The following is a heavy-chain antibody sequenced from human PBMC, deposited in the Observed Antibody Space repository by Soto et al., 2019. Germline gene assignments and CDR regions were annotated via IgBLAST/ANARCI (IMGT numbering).Heavy chain of an antibody. CDR1: GGTFSSYT. V-gene: IGHV1-69*12. CDR2: IIPIFGTA. Sequence: QVQLVQSEAEVKKPGSSVTVSCKASGGTFSSYTISWVRQAPGQGLEWMGGIIPIFGTANYAQKFQGRVTITADESTSTAYMELSGLRYEDTAVYYCARGNHRWLQLWYFDLWGRGTLVTVSS. J-gene: IGHJ2*01. CDR3: ARGNHRWLQLWYFDL. D-gene: IGHD5-12*01.